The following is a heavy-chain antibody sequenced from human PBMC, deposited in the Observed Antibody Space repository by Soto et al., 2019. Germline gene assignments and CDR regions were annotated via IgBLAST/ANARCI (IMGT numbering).Heavy chain of an antibody. J-gene: IGHJ6*02. D-gene: IGHD5-18*01. Sequence: SGPTLVNPTQTLTLTCNVSGVSLSTGGVGVGWIRQPPGKALEWLALIYWDDDQRSSPSLKTRLTISKDTSKNQVVLTMTNMDPMDTATYYCARIRVRPYYYGMDVWGQGTTVTVSS. CDR1: GVSLSTGGVG. CDR2: IYWDDDQ. CDR3: ARIRVRPYYYGMDV. V-gene: IGHV2-5*02.